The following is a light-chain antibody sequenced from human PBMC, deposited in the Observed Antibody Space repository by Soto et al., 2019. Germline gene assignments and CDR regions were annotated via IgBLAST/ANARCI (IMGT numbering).Light chain of an antibody. V-gene: IGLV1-40*01. CDR2: GNT. Sequence: QSVLTQAPSVSGAPGQRVTISCTGSSSNIGAGYDVHWYQQVPGTAPRLLIYGNTKRPSGVPDRFSGSKSATSASLAITGLQAEDEADYYCQSYDSTLSARYVFGTGTKLTVL. CDR1: SSNIGAGYD. CDR3: QSYDSTLSARYV. J-gene: IGLJ1*01.